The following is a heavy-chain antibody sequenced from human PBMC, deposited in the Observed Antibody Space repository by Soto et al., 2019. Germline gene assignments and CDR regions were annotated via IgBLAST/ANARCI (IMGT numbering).Heavy chain of an antibody. D-gene: IGHD6-19*01. CDR2: TYYRSKWYN. CDR1: GDSVSSNNAA. CDR3: ARARERSSLAGFDY. J-gene: IGHJ4*02. Sequence: SQTLSLTCAISGDSVSSNNAAWNWIRHSPSRGLEWLGRTYYRSKWYNDYAVSVRSRITINPDTSKNQFSLQLNSVTPEDTAVYYCARARERSSLAGFDYWGQGTLVPVSS. V-gene: IGHV6-1*01.